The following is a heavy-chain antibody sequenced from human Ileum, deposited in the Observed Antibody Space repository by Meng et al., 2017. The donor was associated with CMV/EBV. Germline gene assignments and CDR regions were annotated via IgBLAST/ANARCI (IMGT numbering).Heavy chain of an antibody. CDR1: HNFANSY. CDR2: INPRGDSA. CDR3: ARDRLPYEQLVRGWFDP. V-gene: IGHV1-46*01. Sequence: HNFANSYLHWVRQAPGQGLEWLGQINPRGDSANYAQKFQDRVTLTRDTSTSTLYMELHSLRFDDTAVYYCARDRLPYEQLVRGWFDPWGQGTLVTVSS. D-gene: IGHD6-6*01. J-gene: IGHJ5*02.